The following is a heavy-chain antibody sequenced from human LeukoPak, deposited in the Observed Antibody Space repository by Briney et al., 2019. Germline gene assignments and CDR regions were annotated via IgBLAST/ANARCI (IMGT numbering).Heavy chain of an antibody. V-gene: IGHV1-2*02. CDR2: INPNSGGT. J-gene: IGHJ6*02. CDR1: GYTFTSYG. CDR3: AEGKAERGGGYYYGMDV. Sequence: ASVKVSCKASGYTFTSYGISWVRQAPGQGLEWMGWINPNSGGTNYAQKFQGRVTMTRDTSISTAYMELSRLRSDDTAVYYCAEGKAERGGGYYYGMDVWGQGTTVTVSS. D-gene: IGHD3-16*01.